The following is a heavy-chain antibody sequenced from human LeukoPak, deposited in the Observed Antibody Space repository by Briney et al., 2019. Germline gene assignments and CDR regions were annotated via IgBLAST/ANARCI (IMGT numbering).Heavy chain of an antibody. V-gene: IGHV1-18*01. CDR3: AREGYSYGYQNNWFDP. CDR2: ISAYNGNT. Sequence: GASVKVSCKAPGYTFTSYGIGWVRQAPGQGLEWMGWISAYNGNTNYAQKLQGRVTMTTDTSTSTAYMELRSLRSDDTAVYYCAREGYSYGYQNNWFDPWGQGTLVTVSS. J-gene: IGHJ5*02. D-gene: IGHD5-18*01. CDR1: GYTFTSYG.